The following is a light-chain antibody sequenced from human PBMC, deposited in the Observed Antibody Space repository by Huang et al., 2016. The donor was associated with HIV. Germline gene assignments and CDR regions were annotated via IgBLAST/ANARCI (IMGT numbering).Light chain of an antibody. J-gene: IGKJ3*01. CDR3: QQYEISSPIT. CDR1: QSVGSN. V-gene: IGKV3-20*01. CDR2: GAS. Sequence: IVLTQSPGTLSLSPGERVTLSCRASQSVGSNLAGYQQKPGQAPRLLIYGASSRATGIPDRFSGSGTGTDFTLSISRLEAEDFAVYYCQQYEISSPITFGPGTKVDI.